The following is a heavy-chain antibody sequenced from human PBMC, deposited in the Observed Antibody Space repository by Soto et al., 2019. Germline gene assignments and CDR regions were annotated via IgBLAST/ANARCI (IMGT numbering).Heavy chain of an antibody. CDR1: GFTFSTNW. CDR2: INEDGRIT. CDR3: ARYIGGVGSH. Sequence: EVQLVESGGGLVQPGGSLRLSCAASGFTFSTNWMHWVRQVAGKGLIWVSRINEDGRITDYADSAKGRFTISRDNAKNTLYLQMNSLRVEDTAVYYCARYIGGVGSHWGQGTLVTVAS. J-gene: IGHJ4*02. D-gene: IGHD3-10*01. V-gene: IGHV3-74*01.